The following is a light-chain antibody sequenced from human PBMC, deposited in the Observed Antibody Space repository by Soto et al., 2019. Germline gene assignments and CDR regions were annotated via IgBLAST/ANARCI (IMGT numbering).Light chain of an antibody. CDR2: ATS. CDR3: QQYNSFALT. J-gene: IGKJ4*01. V-gene: IGKV1-9*01. CDR1: QDISNY. Sequence: DIQLTQSPAVLPASVGDRVTITCRASQDISNYLAWYQQKPGKAPKFLLYATSTFQSGVPSRFSGSGSGTEFTLTISSLQPEDLATYYCQQYNSFALTFGRGTKADIK.